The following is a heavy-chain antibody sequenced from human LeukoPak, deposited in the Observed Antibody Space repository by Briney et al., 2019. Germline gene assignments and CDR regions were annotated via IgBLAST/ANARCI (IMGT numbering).Heavy chain of an antibody. V-gene: IGHV3-21*04. D-gene: IGHD1-1*01. CDR3: AKGRYDTDY. CDR2: ISSSSSYI. CDR1: GFIFSTYS. J-gene: IGHJ4*02. Sequence: GGSLRLSCAASGFIFSTYSMNWVRQAPGKGLGWVSSISSSSSYIYYADSVKGRFTISRDNSKNTVYLQMNSLRAEDTALYYCAKGRYDTDYWGQGTLVIVSS.